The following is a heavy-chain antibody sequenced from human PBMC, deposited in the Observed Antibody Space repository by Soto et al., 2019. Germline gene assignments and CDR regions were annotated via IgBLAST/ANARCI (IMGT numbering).Heavy chain of an antibody. D-gene: IGHD3-16*01. Sequence: QVQLQESGPGLVKPSETLSLTCTVYGAPITTTKWWAWVRLPPGKGLEWIGELARGDERSSNPSLASRFTMSLDKSNNHFSLKLTSVTAADTAIYYCGTQTISYAGGVWGRGTSVTVSS. CDR1: GAPITTTKW. CDR2: LARGDER. J-gene: IGHJ6*02. V-gene: IGHV4-4*02. CDR3: GTQTISYAGGV.